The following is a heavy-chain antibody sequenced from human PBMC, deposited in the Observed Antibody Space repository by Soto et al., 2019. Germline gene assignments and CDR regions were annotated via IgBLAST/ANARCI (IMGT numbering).Heavy chain of an antibody. D-gene: IGHD1-20*01. CDR3: ARGLYNWKSLTFDY. V-gene: IGHV1-2*02. Sequence: ASVKVSCKASGYTFTGYYMHWVRQAPGQGLEWMGWINPNSGGTNYAQKFQGRVTMTRDTSISTAYMELSRLRSDDTAVYYCARGLYNWKSLTFDYWGQGTLVTVSS. CDR2: INPNSGGT. CDR1: GYTFTGYY. J-gene: IGHJ4*02.